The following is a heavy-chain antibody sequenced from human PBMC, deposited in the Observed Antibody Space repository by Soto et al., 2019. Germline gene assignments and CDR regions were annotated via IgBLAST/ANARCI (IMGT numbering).Heavy chain of an antibody. J-gene: IGHJ4*02. V-gene: IGHV1-69*01. CDR2: IIPIFGTA. D-gene: IGHD2-15*01. CDR3: ARDGGRHSGGIDY. Sequence: QVQLVQSGAEVKKPGSSVTVSCKASGGTFSSYSINWVRQAPGQGLEWMGEIIPIFGTANYAQKFQGRVTITADESTTTAYMELSSLRSEDTAVYYCARDGGRHSGGIDYWDQGTLVTVSS. CDR1: GGTFSSYS.